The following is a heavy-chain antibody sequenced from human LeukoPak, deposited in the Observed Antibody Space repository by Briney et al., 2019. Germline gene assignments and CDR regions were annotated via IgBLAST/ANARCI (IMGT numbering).Heavy chain of an antibody. CDR1: GGTFSSYA. CDR3: ASSRRYSNYDAVYCFDY. CDR2: IIPIFGTA. D-gene: IGHD4-11*01. V-gene: IGHV1-69*05. Sequence: SVKVSCKASGGTFSSYAISWVRQAPGQGLEWMGGIIPIFGTANHAQKFQGRVTITTDESTSTAYMELSSLRSEDTAVYYCASSRRYSNYDAVYCFDYWGQGTLVTVSS. J-gene: IGHJ4*02.